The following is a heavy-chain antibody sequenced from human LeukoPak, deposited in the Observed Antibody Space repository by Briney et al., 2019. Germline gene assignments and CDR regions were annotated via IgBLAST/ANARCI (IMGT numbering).Heavy chain of an antibody. Sequence: ASVKVSCKASGYTFTGYYMHWVRQAPGQGLECMGWINPNSGGTNYAQKFQGRVTMTRDTSISTAYMELSRLRSDDTAVYYCARESLRDLGLPPGVGIWFDPWGQGTLVTVSS. J-gene: IGHJ5*02. D-gene: IGHD1-14*01. CDR2: INPNSGGT. CDR1: GYTFTGYY. CDR3: ARESLRDLGLPPGVGIWFDP. V-gene: IGHV1-2*02.